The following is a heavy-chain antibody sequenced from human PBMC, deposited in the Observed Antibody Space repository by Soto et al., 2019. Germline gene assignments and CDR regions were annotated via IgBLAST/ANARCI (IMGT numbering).Heavy chain of an antibody. CDR1: GGSISSGGYY. J-gene: IGHJ6*02. Sequence: SETLSLTCTVSGGSISSGGYYWSWIRQHPGKGLEWIGYIYYSGSTYYNPSLKSRVTISVDTSKNQFSLKLSSVTAADTAVYYCARDGRLYGMDVWGQGTTVTVSS. CDR2: IYYSGST. V-gene: IGHV4-31*03. CDR3: ARDGRLYGMDV. D-gene: IGHD3-22*01.